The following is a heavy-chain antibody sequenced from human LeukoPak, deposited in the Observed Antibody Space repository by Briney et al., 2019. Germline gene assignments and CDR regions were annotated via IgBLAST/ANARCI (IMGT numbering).Heavy chain of an antibody. CDR2: IYSGGST. V-gene: IGHV3-53*01. D-gene: IGHD2-8*02. CDR1: GFTVSSNY. Sequence: GGSLRLSCAASGFTVSSNYMSWVRQAPGKGLEWVSVIYSGGSTYYADSVKGRFTISRGNSKNTLYLQMNSLRAEDTAVYYCARARGGSWWCDYWGQGALVTVSS. CDR3: ARARGGSWWCDY. J-gene: IGHJ4*02.